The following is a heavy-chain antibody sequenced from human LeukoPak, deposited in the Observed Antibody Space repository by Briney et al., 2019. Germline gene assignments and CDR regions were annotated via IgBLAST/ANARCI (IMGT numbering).Heavy chain of an antibody. CDR3: ARGGGTYYYDSSGYYGGYYFDY. CDR1: GGSISSYY. V-gene: IGHV4-59*01. J-gene: IGHJ4*02. Sequence: SETLSLTCTVSGGSISSYYWSWIRQPPGKGLEWIGYIYYSGSTNYNPSLKSRVTISVDTSKNQFSLKLSSVTAADTAVYYCARGGGTYYYDSSGYYGGYYFDYWGQGTLVTVSS. D-gene: IGHD3-22*01. CDR2: IYYSGST.